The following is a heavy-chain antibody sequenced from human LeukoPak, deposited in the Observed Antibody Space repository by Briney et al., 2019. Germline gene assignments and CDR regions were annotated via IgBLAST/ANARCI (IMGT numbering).Heavy chain of an antibody. CDR2: VESDASRT. Sequence: GGSLRLSCVASGFTLSDHWMYWVRQGPSRGLAHVSRVESDASRTTYADSVKGRFTLSRDDAKTTMYLQMNSLRVEDTAVYYCVKGGHKLDIQTTHYYYGLDVWGQGTTVAVS. D-gene: IGHD5-12*01. V-gene: IGHV3-74*03. CDR1: GFTLSDHW. J-gene: IGHJ6*02. CDR3: VKGGHKLDIQTTHYYYGLDV.